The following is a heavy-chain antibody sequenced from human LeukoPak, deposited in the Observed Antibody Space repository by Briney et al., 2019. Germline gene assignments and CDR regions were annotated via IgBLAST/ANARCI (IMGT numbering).Heavy chain of an antibody. CDR1: GFSFRIGG. D-gene: IGHD3-3*01. Sequence: GGSLRLSCSASGFSFRIGGMSWFRQAPGKGLEWVGFIRSKSYGGTREYAASVRGRFTLSRDDSKSIIDLQMENLQTEDTAEYYCSKDFWRLDGGFWGQGTLDTVSA. CDR3: SKDFWRLDGGF. J-gene: IGHJ4*02. CDR2: IRSKSYGGTR. V-gene: IGHV3-49*03.